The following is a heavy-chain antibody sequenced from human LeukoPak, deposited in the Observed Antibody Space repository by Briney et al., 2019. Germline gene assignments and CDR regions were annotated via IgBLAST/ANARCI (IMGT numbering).Heavy chain of an antibody. Sequence: PSETLSHTCTVSGGSIGSYYWSWIRQPPGKGLEWIGYIFDSGSTNYNPSLKSRVTISVDTSKNQFSLKLSSVTAADTAVYYCARHSSGYSKFDYWGQGTLVTVSS. V-gene: IGHV4-59*08. CDR2: IFDSGST. CDR3: ARHSSGYSKFDY. CDR1: GGSIGSYY. D-gene: IGHD5-18*01. J-gene: IGHJ4*02.